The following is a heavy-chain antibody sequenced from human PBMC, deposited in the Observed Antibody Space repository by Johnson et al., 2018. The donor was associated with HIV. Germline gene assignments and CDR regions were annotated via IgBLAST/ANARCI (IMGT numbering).Heavy chain of an antibody. J-gene: IGHJ3*01. V-gene: IGHV3-20*04. Sequence: MQLVESGGGVVRPGGSLRLSCAASGFTFDDYGMSWVRQAPGKGLVWVSRINSDGSSTSYADSVKGRFTISRDNSKNTVYLQMSSLRPEDTALYYCARENTFLEVESRGDSFDLWGQGTLVTVSS. D-gene: IGHD1-1*01. CDR1: GFTFDDYG. CDR3: ARENTFLEVESRGDSFDL. CDR2: INSDGSST.